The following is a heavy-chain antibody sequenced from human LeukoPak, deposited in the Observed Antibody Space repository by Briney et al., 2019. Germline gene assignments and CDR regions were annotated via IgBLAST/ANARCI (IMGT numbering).Heavy chain of an antibody. J-gene: IGHJ4*02. Sequence: ASVKVSCTASGYTLTNYAVHWVRQAPGQRLEWMGWLSADSGHTKYSQKFQGRVTITRDTSASTAYMELRSLRSEDTAVYYCARRFSDYDSFDYWGQGTLVTVSS. CDR3: ARRFSDYDSFDY. D-gene: IGHD3-16*01. V-gene: IGHV1-3*01. CDR1: GYTLTNYA. CDR2: LSADSGHT.